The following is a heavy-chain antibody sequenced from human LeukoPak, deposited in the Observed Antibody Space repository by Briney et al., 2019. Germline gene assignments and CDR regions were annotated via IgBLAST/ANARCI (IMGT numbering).Heavy chain of an antibody. V-gene: IGHV4-39*07. CDR2: MYHTGTS. J-gene: IGHJ6*03. Sequence: PSETLSLTCTVSGGSISSDSYYWGWIRQPPGKGLEWIGYMYHTGTSYYNPSLKSRVTISVDTSKNQFSLKLSSVTAADTAVYYCARGHAGASPKYYYYMDVWGKGTTVTVSS. D-gene: IGHD2-2*01. CDR3: ARGHAGASPKYYYYMDV. CDR1: GGSISSDSYY.